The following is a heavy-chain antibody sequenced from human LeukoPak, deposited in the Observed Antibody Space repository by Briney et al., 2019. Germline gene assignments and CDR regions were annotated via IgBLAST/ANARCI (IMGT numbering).Heavy chain of an antibody. CDR2: ISYSGST. CDR3: TRGLSGSQDY. D-gene: IGHD3-22*01. CDR1: GGSINSSPYY. Sequence: SETLSLTCAVSGGSINSSPYYWGWIRQPPGKGLEWIGSISYSGSTYYNPSLKSRVTISVDTSKNQFSLKLTAVTAADTAVYYCTRGLSGSQDYWGQGTLVTVSS. V-gene: IGHV4-39*07. J-gene: IGHJ4*02.